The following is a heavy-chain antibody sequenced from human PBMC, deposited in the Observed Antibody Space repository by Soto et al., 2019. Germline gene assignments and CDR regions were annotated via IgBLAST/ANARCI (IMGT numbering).Heavy chain of an antibody. CDR3: AKRPYAYSDYYFDY. CDR2: ISGSGGSA. CDR1: GFTFSSYA. J-gene: IGHJ4*02. D-gene: IGHD4-17*01. Sequence: VQLLESGGGLVQPGGSLRLSCAASGFTFSSYAMSWVRQGPGKGLEWVSAISGSGGSAYYADSVKGRFTISRDNSKNTLSLQMNSLRAEDTAVYYCAKRPYAYSDYYFDYWGQGSLVTVSS. V-gene: IGHV3-23*01.